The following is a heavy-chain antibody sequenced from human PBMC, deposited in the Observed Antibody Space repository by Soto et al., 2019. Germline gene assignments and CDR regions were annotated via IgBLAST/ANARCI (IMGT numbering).Heavy chain of an antibody. CDR1: GFSLSTSGVG. CDR3: AHRLGDTNTGGAFDY. Sequence: QIILKESGPTLVKPTQTLTLTCTFSGFSLSTSGVGVGWIRQPPGKALEWLALIFWNDDLRYSPSLKSRLSITKDTSKNQVVLMMTNMDPVDTATYYCAHRLGDTNTGGAFDYWGQGTLVTVSS. D-gene: IGHD3-16*01. CDR2: IFWNDDL. J-gene: IGHJ4*02. V-gene: IGHV2-5*01.